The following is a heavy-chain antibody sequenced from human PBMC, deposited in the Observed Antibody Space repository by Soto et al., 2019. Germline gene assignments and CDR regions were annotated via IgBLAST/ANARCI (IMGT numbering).Heavy chain of an antibody. CDR2: INYSGNT. V-gene: IGHV4-59*01. CDR3: ARVRGSPMSTIDY. D-gene: IGHD3-10*01. CDR1: GGSISVYY. J-gene: IGHJ4*02. Sequence: QVRLQESGPGLVKPSETLSLKCTVSGGSISVYYWSWIRQPPGKGLEWIGYINYSGNTNYNPSLKSRVAISVDTSETQFSLKLRSVTAADTAVYYCARVRGSPMSTIDYWGQGTLVTVSS.